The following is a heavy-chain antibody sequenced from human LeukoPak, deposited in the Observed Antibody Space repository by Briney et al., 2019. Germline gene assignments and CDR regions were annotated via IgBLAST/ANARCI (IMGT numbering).Heavy chain of an antibody. CDR2: ISGSGGTT. CDR3: AKGDVVTAIFPLDY. CDR1: GFTFSSYA. J-gene: IGHJ4*02. Sequence: TGRSLRLSCAASGFTFSSYAMSWVRQAPGKGLEWVSGISGSGGTTYYADSVQGRFTISRDNSKKTLFLQMSSLRAEDTAVYYCAKGDVVTAIFPLDYWGQGTLVIVSS. D-gene: IGHD5-12*01. V-gene: IGHV3-23*01.